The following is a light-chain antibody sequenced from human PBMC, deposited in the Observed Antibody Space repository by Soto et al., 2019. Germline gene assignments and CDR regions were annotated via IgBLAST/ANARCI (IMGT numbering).Light chain of an antibody. CDR1: QSVSSSY. CDR2: GAS. CDR3: QQFGNSPPYT. V-gene: IGKV3-20*01. Sequence: EIVVTQSPGTLSLSPGERATLSCRASQSVSSSYLAWYQQKPGQAPRLLIYGASSRATGIPDRFSGSGSGTDFPLTISRLEPEDFAVYYCQQFGNSPPYTFRQGTKLEIK. J-gene: IGKJ2*01.